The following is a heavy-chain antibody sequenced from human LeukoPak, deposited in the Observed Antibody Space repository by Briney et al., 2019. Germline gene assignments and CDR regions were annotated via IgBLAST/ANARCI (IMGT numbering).Heavy chain of an antibody. CDR1: GFTSSGDW. Sequence: PGGSLRLSCAFSGFTSSGDWMHWVRQAPGKGLVWVSRSKNDGSSTSYADSVKGRFTISRDNAKNTLYLQMNSLRAEDTAVYYCARELPRIGGQTDASDIWGQGTMVTVS. CDR2: SKNDGSST. J-gene: IGHJ3*02. V-gene: IGHV3-74*01. D-gene: IGHD3-16*01. CDR3: ARELPRIGGQTDASDI.